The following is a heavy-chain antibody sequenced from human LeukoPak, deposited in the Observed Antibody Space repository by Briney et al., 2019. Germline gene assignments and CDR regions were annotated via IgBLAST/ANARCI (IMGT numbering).Heavy chain of an antibody. D-gene: IGHD2-2*01. CDR1: GGSFSGYY. Sequence: SETLSLTCAVYGGSFSGYYWSWIRQPPGKGLEWIGEINHSGSTNYNPSLKSRVTISVDTSKNQFSLKLSSVTAADTAVYYCAREGCSSTSCQYYFDYWGQGTLVTVSS. CDR3: AREGCSSTSCQYYFDY. CDR2: INHSGST. V-gene: IGHV4-34*01. J-gene: IGHJ4*02.